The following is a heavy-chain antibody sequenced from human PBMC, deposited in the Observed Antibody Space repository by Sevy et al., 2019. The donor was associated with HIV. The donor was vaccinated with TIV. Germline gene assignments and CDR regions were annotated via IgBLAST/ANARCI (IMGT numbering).Heavy chain of an antibody. CDR1: GFTFSSYW. J-gene: IGHJ4*02. Sequence: GGSLRLSCAASGFTFSSYWMSWVHQAPGKGLEWVANIKQDGSEKYYVDSVKGRFTISRDNAKNSLYLQMNSLRAEDTAVYYCARLSAVVAAAYYFDYWGQGTLVTVSS. CDR3: ARLSAVVAAAYYFDY. V-gene: IGHV3-7*01. D-gene: IGHD2-15*01. CDR2: IKQDGSEK.